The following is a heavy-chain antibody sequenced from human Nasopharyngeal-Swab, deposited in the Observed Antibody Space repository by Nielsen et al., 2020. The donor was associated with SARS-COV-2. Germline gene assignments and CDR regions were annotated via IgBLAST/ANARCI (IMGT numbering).Heavy chain of an antibody. V-gene: IGHV3-13*01. Sequence: ETLSLTCAASGFTFSSYDMHWVRQATGKGLEWVSAIGTAGDTYYPGSVKGRFTISRENAKNSLYLQMNSLRAEDTAVYYCARAYYDFWSGYQDYYYYYMDVWGKGTTVTVSS. CDR2: IGTAGDT. J-gene: IGHJ6*03. CDR1: GFTFSSYD. D-gene: IGHD3-3*01. CDR3: ARAYYDFWSGYQDYYYYYMDV.